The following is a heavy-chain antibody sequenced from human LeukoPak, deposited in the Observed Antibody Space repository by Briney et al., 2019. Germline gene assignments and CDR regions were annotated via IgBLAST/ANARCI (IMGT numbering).Heavy chain of an antibody. J-gene: IGHJ4*02. V-gene: IGHV3-48*01. CDR3: ARVQAIEVDDYFGSGYYTPIDF. D-gene: IGHD3-3*01. CDR1: GFTFSTYA. Sequence: GGSLRLSCAASGFTFSTYAMTWVRQAPGKGLEWLSYISSSSSSIFYPDSVKGRFTISRDNAKNSLYLQMSSLRAEDTAVYYCARVQAIEVDDYFGSGYYTPIDFWGQGTLVTVSS. CDR2: ISSSSSSI.